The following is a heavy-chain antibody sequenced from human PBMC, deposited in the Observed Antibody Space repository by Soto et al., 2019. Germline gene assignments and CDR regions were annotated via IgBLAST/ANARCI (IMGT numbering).Heavy chain of an antibody. J-gene: IGHJ4*02. Sequence: QVQLQQWGAGLLKPSETLSLTCAVYGGSFSGYYWSWIRQPPGKGLEWIGEINHSGSTNYNPSLKSRVTISVDTSKNQFSLKLSSVTAADTAVYYCARGEIVVVVAATLGYFDYWGQGTLVTVSS. V-gene: IGHV4-34*01. D-gene: IGHD2-15*01. CDR2: INHSGST. CDR1: GGSFSGYY. CDR3: ARGEIVVVVAATLGYFDY.